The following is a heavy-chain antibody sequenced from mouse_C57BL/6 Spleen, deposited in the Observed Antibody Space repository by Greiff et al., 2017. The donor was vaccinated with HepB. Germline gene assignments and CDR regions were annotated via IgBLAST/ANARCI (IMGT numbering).Heavy chain of an antibody. V-gene: IGHV3-6*01. Sequence: VQLQQSGPGLVKPSQSLSLTCSVTGYSITSGYYWNWIRQFPGNKLEWMGYISYDGSNNYNPSLKNRISITRDTSKNQFFLKLNSVTTEDTATYYCARDHGGYFDYWGQGTPLTVSS. CDR1: GYSITSGYY. CDR2: ISYDGSN. J-gene: IGHJ2*01. CDR3: ARDHGGYFDY.